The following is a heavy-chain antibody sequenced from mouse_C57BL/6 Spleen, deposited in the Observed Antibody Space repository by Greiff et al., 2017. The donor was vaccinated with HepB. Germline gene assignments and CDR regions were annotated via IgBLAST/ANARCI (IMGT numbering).Heavy chain of an antibody. D-gene: IGHD3-2*02. CDR1: GFTFSDFY. CDR3: ARGSSGFDY. Sequence: EVKVVESGGGLVQSGRSLRLSCAPSGFTFSDFYMEWVRQAPGKGLEWIAASRNKANDYTTEYSASVKGRFIVSRDTSQSILYLQMNALRAEDTAIYYCARGSSGFDYWGQGTTLTVSS. CDR2: SRNKANDYTT. V-gene: IGHV7-1*01. J-gene: IGHJ2*01.